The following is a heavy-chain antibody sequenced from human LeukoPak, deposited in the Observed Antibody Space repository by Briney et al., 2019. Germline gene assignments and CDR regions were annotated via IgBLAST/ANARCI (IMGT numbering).Heavy chain of an antibody. J-gene: IGHJ4*02. CDR2: IYYSGST. CDR1: GGSISSGGYY. V-gene: IGHV4-31*03. Sequence: SETLSLTCSVSGGSISSGGYYWSWIRQHPGKGLEWIGYIYYSGSTYYNPSLKSRVTISVDTSKNQFSLKLSSVTAADTAVYYCARVGVPAATQGDFDYWGQGTLVTVSS. CDR3: ARVGVPAATQGDFDY. D-gene: IGHD2-2*01.